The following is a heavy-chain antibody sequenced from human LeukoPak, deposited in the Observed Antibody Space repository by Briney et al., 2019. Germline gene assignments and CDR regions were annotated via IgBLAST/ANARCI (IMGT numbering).Heavy chain of an antibody. CDR1: GYTFTDYG. Sequence: ASVKVSCKASGYTFTDYGINWVRQAPGQGLEWMGWISSHNGNRNYAQGFQGRITMTTDTSTSTAYMELRSLRSDDTAVYYCARRHYDSRGYYYEGGGWFDPWGQGTLITVSS. CDR2: ISSHNGNR. CDR3: ARRHYDSRGYYYEGGGWFDP. J-gene: IGHJ5*02. V-gene: IGHV1-18*01. D-gene: IGHD3-22*01.